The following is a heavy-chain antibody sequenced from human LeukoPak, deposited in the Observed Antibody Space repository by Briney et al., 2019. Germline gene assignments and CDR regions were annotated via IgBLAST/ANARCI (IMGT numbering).Heavy chain of an antibody. CDR1: GYSISTGYY. Sequence: SETLSLTCAVSGYSISTGYYWGWVRQPPGKGLEWIGSIYQSGTTYYNPSLKRRLILSIDTSKNHFSLKLSSVTAADTAVYYCARDLTPSYSSGWYAFDYWGQGTLVTVSS. D-gene: IGHD6-19*01. J-gene: IGHJ4*02. CDR3: ARDLTPSYSSGWYAFDY. V-gene: IGHV4-38-2*02. CDR2: IYQSGTT.